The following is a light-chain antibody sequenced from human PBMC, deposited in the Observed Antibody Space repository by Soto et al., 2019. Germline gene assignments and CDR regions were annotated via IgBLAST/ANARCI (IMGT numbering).Light chain of an antibody. J-gene: IGKJ4*01. V-gene: IGKV1-39*01. CDR2: GAS. Sequence: DIQMTQSPSSLSASVGDRVTITCRASENIAKYLNWYQQKQGKAPKILIYGASSLQSGVPSRFSGSGSGTDFTLTISSLQPGDFAIYYCQQSFSIHALTFGGGTKVDIK. CDR3: QQSFSIHALT. CDR1: ENIAKY.